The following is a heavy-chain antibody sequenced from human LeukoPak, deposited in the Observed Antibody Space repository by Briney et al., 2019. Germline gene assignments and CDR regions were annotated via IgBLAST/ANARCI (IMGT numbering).Heavy chain of an antibody. CDR1: GGSISSGSYY. V-gene: IGHV4-61*02. J-gene: IGHJ4*02. CDR2: IYTSGST. CDR3: ARDPDY. Sequence: SSETLSLTCTVSGGSISSGSYYWSWIRQPAGKGLEWIGRIYTSGSTNYNPSLKSRVTVSVDTSKNQFSLKLSSVTAADTAVYYCARDPDYWGQGTLVTVSS.